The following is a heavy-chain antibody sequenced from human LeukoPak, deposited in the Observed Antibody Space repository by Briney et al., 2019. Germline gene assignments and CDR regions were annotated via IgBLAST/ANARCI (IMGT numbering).Heavy chain of an antibody. V-gene: IGHV3-7*01. CDR2: IKQDGGEK. D-gene: IGHD3-10*01. J-gene: IGHJ4*02. CDR1: GFTLSSYC. CDR3: ARGAYGPGSFPFDC. Sequence: GGSLRLSCAASGFTLSSYCMSWVRQAPGKGLEWVANIKQDGGEKYYLESVRGRFTISRDNAKNSLFLQMNSLRAEDTAVYYCARGAYGPGSFPFDCWGQGTLVTVSS.